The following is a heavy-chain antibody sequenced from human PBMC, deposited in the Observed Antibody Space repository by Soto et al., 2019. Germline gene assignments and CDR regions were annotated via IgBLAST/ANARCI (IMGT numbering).Heavy chain of an antibody. Sequence: QVQLVQSGTEVKKSGSSVKVSCRASGGTSSNFVITWVRQVPGQGLEWLGGILPMFGAVKYAQKFQDRLIITADRSTQTAAMELGSLRSEDTAVYYCARPKRSGYDRGDSYYHTMDVWGHGTTVTFS. CDR1: GGTSSNFV. V-gene: IGHV1-69*06. CDR2: ILPMFGAV. J-gene: IGHJ6*02. CDR3: ARPKRSGYDRGDSYYHTMDV. D-gene: IGHD3-3*01.